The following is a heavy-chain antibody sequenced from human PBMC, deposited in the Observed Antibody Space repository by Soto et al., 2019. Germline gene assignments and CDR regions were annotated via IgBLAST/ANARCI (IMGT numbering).Heavy chain of an antibody. CDR2: ISWNSGSI. D-gene: IGHD2-15*01. Sequence: EVQLVESGGGLVQPGRSLRLSCAASGFTFDDYAMHWVRQAPGKGLEWVSGISWNSGSIGYADSVKGRFTISRDNAKNSLYLQMNSLRAEDTALYYCAKVFSSCSGGSCYSRLLSWGQGTLVTVSS. CDR1: GFTFDDYA. V-gene: IGHV3-9*01. CDR3: AKVFSSCSGGSCYSRLLS. J-gene: IGHJ4*02.